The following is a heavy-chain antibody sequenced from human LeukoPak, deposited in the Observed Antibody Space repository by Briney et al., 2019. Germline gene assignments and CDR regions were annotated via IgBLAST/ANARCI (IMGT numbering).Heavy chain of an antibody. CDR2: IYYSGST. V-gene: IGHV4-59*01. Sequence: PSETLSRTCTVSGGSISSYYWSWIRQPPGKGLEWIGYIYYSGSTNYNPSLKSRVTISVDTSKNQFSLKLSSVTAADTAVYYCARDAVNYYGSGSYLYYYYYYGMDVWGQGTTVTVSS. D-gene: IGHD3-10*01. CDR3: ARDAVNYYGSGSYLYYYYYYGMDV. J-gene: IGHJ6*02. CDR1: GGSISSYY.